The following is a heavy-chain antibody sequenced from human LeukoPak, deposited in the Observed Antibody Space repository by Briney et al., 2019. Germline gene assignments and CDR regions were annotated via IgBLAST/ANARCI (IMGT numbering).Heavy chain of an antibody. V-gene: IGHV3-23*01. J-gene: IGHJ4*02. CDR2: ISGSGGST. Sequence: GGSLRLSCAASGFTFSSYSMSWVRQAPGKGLEWVSAISGSGGSTYYADSVKGRFTISRDNSKNTMYLQMNRMRAEDTAVYSCAKERWELLDYFDYWGQGTLVTVSS. CDR3: AKERWELLDYFDY. CDR1: GFTFSSYS. D-gene: IGHD1-26*01.